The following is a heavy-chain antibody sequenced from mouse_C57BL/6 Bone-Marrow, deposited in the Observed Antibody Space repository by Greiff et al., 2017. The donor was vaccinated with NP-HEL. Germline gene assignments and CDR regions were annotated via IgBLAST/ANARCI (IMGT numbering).Heavy chain of an antibody. D-gene: IGHD1-1*02. CDR2: IYPGDGDT. CDR1: GYAFRSYW. J-gene: IGHJ3*01. V-gene: IGHV1-80*01. CDR3: ARAHPYYPWFAD. Sequence: VQLQQSGASVKISCKASGYAFRSYWMNWVKQRPGKGLEWIGQIYPGDGDTNYNGKFKGKATLTADKSSSTASLQLSSLTSEDSAVYFCARAHPYYPWFADWGQGTLVTVSA.